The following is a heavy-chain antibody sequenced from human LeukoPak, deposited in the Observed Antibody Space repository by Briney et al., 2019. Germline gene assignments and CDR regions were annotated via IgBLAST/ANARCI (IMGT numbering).Heavy chain of an antibody. J-gene: IGHJ4*02. Sequence: GGSLRLTCVASGFTFSSYAMSWVRQAPGKGLEWVSGISGSGGSTYYADSVKGRFTISRDNSKNTLFLQMNSLRAEDTAVYYCAKETYSSGWYPYFDYWGQGTLVTVSS. V-gene: IGHV3-23*01. CDR3: AKETYSSGWYPYFDY. CDR1: GFTFSSYA. CDR2: ISGSGGST. D-gene: IGHD6-19*01.